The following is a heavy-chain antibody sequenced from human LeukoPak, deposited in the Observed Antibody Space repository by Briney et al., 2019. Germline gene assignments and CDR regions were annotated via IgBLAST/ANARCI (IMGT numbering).Heavy chain of an antibody. CDR3: AREGVGTSRWHGRGALDY. CDR1: GLSFSIYW. D-gene: IGHD1-7*01. J-gene: IGHJ4*02. Sequence: GGSLRLSCAASGLSFSIYWMHWVRQAPGEGLLWVSRINSDGSSTTYADSVKGRFSISRDNAKNTVYLQMNSLRPEDAAVYYCAREGVGTSRWHGRGALDYWGQGTLVTVSS. CDR2: INSDGSST. V-gene: IGHV3-74*01.